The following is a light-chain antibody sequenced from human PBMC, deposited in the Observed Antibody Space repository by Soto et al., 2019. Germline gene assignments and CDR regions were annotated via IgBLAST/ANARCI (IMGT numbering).Light chain of an antibody. CDR3: SSYAGRNNVV. CDR1: SSDVGGYNY. Sequence: QSALTQPPSASGSPGQSVTISCTGTSSDVGGYNYVSWYQQYPGKAPKLMIYEVSKRPSGVPDRFSGSKSGNTASLTVSGLQAEDEADYYCSSYAGRNNVVFGGGTKVTVL. J-gene: IGLJ2*01. V-gene: IGLV2-8*01. CDR2: EVS.